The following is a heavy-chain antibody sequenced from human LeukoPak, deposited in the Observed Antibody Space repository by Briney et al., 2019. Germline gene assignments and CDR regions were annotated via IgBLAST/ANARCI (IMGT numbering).Heavy chain of an antibody. CDR2: IYYSGGT. V-gene: IGHV4-39*01. Sequence: SETLSLTCTVSGGSIGSTRYYWGWIRQPPGKGLEWIGSIYYSGGTYYDPSLRSRVTISVDTYKNKFSLKLNSVNAADTAVYYCARQSSKYSSGWFFDYWGQGTLVTVSS. J-gene: IGHJ4*02. D-gene: IGHD6-19*01. CDR3: ARQSSKYSSGWFFDY. CDR1: GGSIGSTRYY.